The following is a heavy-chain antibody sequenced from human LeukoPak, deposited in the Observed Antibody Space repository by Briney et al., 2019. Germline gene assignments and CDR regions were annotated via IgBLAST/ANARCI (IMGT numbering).Heavy chain of an antibody. V-gene: IGHV3-30-3*01. D-gene: IGHD2-2*01. CDR3: ARDRCSSTSCFVYFQH. CDR1: GFTFSSYA. J-gene: IGHJ1*01. CDR2: LSYDGSNK. Sequence: PGGSLRLSCAASGFTFSSYAMHWVRQAPGKGLKWVAVLSYDGSNKYYADSVKGRFTISRDNSKNTLYLQMNSLRAEDTAVYYCARDRCSSTSCFVYFQHWGQGTLVTVSS.